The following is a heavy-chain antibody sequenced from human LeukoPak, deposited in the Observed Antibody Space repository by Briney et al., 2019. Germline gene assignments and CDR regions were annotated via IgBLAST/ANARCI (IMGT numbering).Heavy chain of an antibody. CDR1: GFTFSSYE. J-gene: IGHJ4*02. CDR2: ISGSGSTI. V-gene: IGHV3-48*03. Sequence: GGSLRLSCAASGFTFSSYEMNWVRQAPGKGLEWVSYISGSGSTIYYADSVKGRFTISRDNAKNSLYLQMNSLRAEDTAVYYCARLSGYDYAYFDYWGQGTLVTVSS. D-gene: IGHD5-12*01. CDR3: ARLSGYDYAYFDY.